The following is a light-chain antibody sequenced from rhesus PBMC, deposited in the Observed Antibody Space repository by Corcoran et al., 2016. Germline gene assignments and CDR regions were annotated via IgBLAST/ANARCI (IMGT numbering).Light chain of an antibody. J-gene: IGKJ4*01. CDR3: QQDCSWPLT. CDR2: GAY. V-gene: IGKV3-42*01. Sequence: EIVMTQSPATLSLSPGERATLSRRASQSVSSSLAWYQQRPGQAPKLLIYGAYGRATGIPHRFSGHGSGTEFTLTISNREPGDVGVYYFQQDCSWPLTFGGGTKVELK. CDR1: QSVSSS.